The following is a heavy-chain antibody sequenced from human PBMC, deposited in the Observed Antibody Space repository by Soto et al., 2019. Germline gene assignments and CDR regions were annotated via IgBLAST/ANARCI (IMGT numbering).Heavy chain of an antibody. CDR2: IKPDGSEK. CDR1: GFTFSSYW. Sequence: EVQLVESGGGLVQPGGSLRLSCAASGFTFSSYWMTWVRQAPGKGLEWVANIKPDGSEKYYVDSVKGRFTVSRDNAKNSLYLQMDSPRAEVTAVYYCARGVTTGVDAFEMWGQGTMVTVSS. J-gene: IGHJ3*02. CDR3: ARGVTTGVDAFEM. D-gene: IGHD3-3*01. V-gene: IGHV3-7*01.